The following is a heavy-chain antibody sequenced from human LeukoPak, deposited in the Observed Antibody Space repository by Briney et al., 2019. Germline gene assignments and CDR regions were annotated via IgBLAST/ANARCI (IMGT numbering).Heavy chain of an antibody. D-gene: IGHD4-23*01. CDR3: VGSTDYGGNFFDY. CDR1: GGSFSGYY. V-gene: IGHV4-34*01. J-gene: IGHJ4*02. CDR2: INHSGST. Sequence: SETLSLTCAVYGGSFSGYYWNLIRQPPGKGLEWIGEINHSGSTKYNPSLKSRVNISIDTSKNQFSLKLSSVTAADTAVYYCVGSTDYGGNFFDYWGQGTLVTVSS.